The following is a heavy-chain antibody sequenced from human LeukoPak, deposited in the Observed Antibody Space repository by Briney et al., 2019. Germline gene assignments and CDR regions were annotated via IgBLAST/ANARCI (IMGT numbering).Heavy chain of an antibody. Sequence: SETLSLTCTVSGGXISGDHWNWIRQPPGKGLEWIGYIYYSGNTNYNPSLKSRVTISVDTSKNQFSLKLNSVTAADTAVYYCARRNDFGIWGQGTMVTVSS. J-gene: IGHJ3*02. CDR1: GGXISGDH. CDR3: ARRNDFGI. CDR2: IYYSGNT. V-gene: IGHV4-59*08.